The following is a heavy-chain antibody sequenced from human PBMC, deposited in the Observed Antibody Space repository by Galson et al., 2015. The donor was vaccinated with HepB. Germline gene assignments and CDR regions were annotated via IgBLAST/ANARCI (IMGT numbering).Heavy chain of an antibody. D-gene: IGHD2-8*01. Sequence: CAISGDSVSSNSAAWNWVRQSPSRGLEWLGRTYYRSKWHYDYAVSVTGRITINPDTSKNQFSLQLNSVTPEDTAVYYCAREAWSLDYWGQGTLVTVFS. CDR1: GDSVSSNSAA. CDR2: TYYRSKWHY. CDR3: AREAWSLDY. J-gene: IGHJ4*02. V-gene: IGHV6-1*01.